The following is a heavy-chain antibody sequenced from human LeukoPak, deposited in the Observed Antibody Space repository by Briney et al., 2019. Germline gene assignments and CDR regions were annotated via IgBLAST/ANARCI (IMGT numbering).Heavy chain of an antibody. CDR2: VSGSGGNT. Sequence: GGSLRLSCAGSGFTFSFYAMNWVRQAPGKGLEWVSSVSGSGGNTYYADSVKGRFSISRDNSKNTLYLQMNSLRDEDAAVYYCAKDSGGGVNATYFDYWGQGTLVTVSS. D-gene: IGHD3-16*01. CDR1: GFTFSFYA. V-gene: IGHV3-23*01. CDR3: AKDSGGGVNATYFDY. J-gene: IGHJ4*02.